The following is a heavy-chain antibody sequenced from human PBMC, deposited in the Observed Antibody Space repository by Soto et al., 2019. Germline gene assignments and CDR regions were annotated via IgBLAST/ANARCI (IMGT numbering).Heavy chain of an antibody. CDR1: GYTFTGYD. CDR3: ARPHDYIWGSYRTIQSYGLDV. Sequence: ASVKVSCKGSGYTFTGYDINWVRHVTGQGLEWVGWMNPNSGNTDYAQKFQGRVTMTRNTSISTAYMELSSLRSEDTAVYYCARPHDYIWGSYRTIQSYGLDVWGQGTTVTVSS. J-gene: IGHJ6*02. V-gene: IGHV1-8*01. CDR2: MNPNSGNT. D-gene: IGHD3-16*02.